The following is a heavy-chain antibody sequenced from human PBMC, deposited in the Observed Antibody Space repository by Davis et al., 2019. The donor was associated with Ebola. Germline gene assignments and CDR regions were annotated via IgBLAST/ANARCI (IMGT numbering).Heavy chain of an antibody. CDR2: IYYSGST. D-gene: IGHD1-26*01. CDR3: VGAYYYYGMDV. V-gene: IGHV4-59*12. Sequence: SETLSLTCTVSGGSISSYYWSWIRQPPGKGLEWIGYIYYSGSTNYNPSLKSRVTISVDTSKNQFSLKLSSVTAADTAVYYCVGAYYYYGMDVWGQGTTVTVSS. CDR1: GGSISSYY. J-gene: IGHJ6*02.